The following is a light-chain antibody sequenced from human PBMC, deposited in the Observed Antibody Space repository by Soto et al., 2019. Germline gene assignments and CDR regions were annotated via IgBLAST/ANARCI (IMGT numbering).Light chain of an antibody. V-gene: IGKV3-11*01. Sequence: EIVLTQSPATLSLSPGERATLSCRASQSFSSYLAWYQQKPGHAPRLLIYDASTRATGITARFSGSGSGTDFTLTISSLEPEDFAVYYCQQRSNWPPITFGRGTRLEI. CDR3: QQRSNWPPIT. J-gene: IGKJ5*01. CDR1: QSFSSY. CDR2: DAS.